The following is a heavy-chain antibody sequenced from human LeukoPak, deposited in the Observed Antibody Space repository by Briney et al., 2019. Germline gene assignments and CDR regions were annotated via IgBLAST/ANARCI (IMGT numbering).Heavy chain of an antibody. V-gene: IGHV4-4*02. CDR2: IYHSGST. D-gene: IGHD1-26*01. CDR1: GGSISSSNW. Sequence: SGTLSLTCAVSGGSISSSNWWSWVRQPPGKGLEWIGEIYHSGSTNYNPSLKSRVTISVDKSKNQFSLKPSSVTAADTAVYYCARDLNIVGATRNYYFDYWGQGALVTVSS. CDR3: ARDLNIVGATRNYYFDY. J-gene: IGHJ4*02.